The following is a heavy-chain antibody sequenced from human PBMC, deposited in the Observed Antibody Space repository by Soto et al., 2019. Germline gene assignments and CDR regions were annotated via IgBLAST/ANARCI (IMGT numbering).Heavy chain of an antibody. D-gene: IGHD2-21*01. Sequence: GESLKISCVASGFTFSRYWMNWVRQAPGKGLVWVSRISSDGSNTTYADSVKGRFTISRDHAKNTLYLQMNSLRVEDTAVYHCAREDSFDPFHHWGQGTLVTVSS. CDR3: AREDSFDPFHH. V-gene: IGHV3-74*01. CDR1: GFTFSRYW. CDR2: ISSDGSNT. J-gene: IGHJ1*01.